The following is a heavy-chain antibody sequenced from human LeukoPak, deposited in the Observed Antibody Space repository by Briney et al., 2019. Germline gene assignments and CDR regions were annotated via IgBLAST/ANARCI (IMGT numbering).Heavy chain of an antibody. CDR3: ARDAGDEYGDYVGDAFDI. CDR1: GFTFSNYY. D-gene: IGHD4-17*01. Sequence: NPGGSLRLSCAASGFTFSNYYMSWIRQAPGKGLEWISYISSSATNIQYADSVKGRFTISRDNAKNSLYLQMNSLRAEDTAVYYCARDAGDEYGDYVGDAFDIWGQGTMVTVSS. CDR2: ISSSATNI. V-gene: IGHV3-11*01. J-gene: IGHJ3*02.